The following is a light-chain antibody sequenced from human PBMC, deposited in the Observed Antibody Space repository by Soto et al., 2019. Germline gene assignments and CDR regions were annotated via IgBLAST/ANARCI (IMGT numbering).Light chain of an antibody. Sequence: EIALTQSPGTLSSSPGEGAALSCLASQSVSKMYLAWYQQKPGQAPRLLIYGASSRATGIPARFSGSGSGTDFTLTISSLEPEDFAVYYCQQRSNWPITFGQGTRLEIK. J-gene: IGKJ5*01. CDR1: QSVSKMY. CDR3: QQRSNWPIT. V-gene: IGKV3D-20*02. CDR2: GAS.